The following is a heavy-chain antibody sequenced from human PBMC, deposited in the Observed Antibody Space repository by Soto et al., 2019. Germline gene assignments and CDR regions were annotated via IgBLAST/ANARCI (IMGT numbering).Heavy chain of an antibody. CDR1: GFTVSNNY. J-gene: IGHJ4*02. V-gene: IGHV3-66*01. Sequence: LVESGGGLVQPGGSLRLSCAASGFTVSNNYMSWVRQAPGKGLEWVSLIYSGGSTHYADSVKGRFTISRDNSKNTLYLQMSSLRFEDTAVYYCAGYSHKGDWGQGTLVTVSS. CDR2: IYSGGST. D-gene: IGHD1-26*01. CDR3: AGYSHKGD.